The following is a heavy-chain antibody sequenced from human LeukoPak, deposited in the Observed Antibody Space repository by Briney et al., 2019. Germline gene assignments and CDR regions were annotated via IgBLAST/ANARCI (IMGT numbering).Heavy chain of an antibody. D-gene: IGHD4-17*01. CDR1: GGSFSGYY. CDR3: ARWDYGDYEAPS. CDR2: INNSGTT. J-gene: IGHJ5*02. Sequence: SETLSLTCAVYGGSFSGYYWSWIRQPPGKGLEWIAEINNSGTTNYNPSLKGRVTISVDTSKNQFSLKLTSVTAADTAVYYCARWDYGDYEAPSWGQGTLVTVSS. V-gene: IGHV4-34*01.